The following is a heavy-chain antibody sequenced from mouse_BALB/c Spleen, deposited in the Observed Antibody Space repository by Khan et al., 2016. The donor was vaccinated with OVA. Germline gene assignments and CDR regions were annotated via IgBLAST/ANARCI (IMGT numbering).Heavy chain of an antibody. CDR1: GYTFTSYV. CDR2: IYPFNDDT. V-gene: IGHV1S136*01. CDR3: APFCTYYVSFAY. D-gene: IGHD1-1*01. J-gene: IGHJ3*01. Sequence: VQLQQSGPELVKPGASVKMSCKASGYTFTSYVMHWVKQKPGLGLEWIGYIYPFNDDTKYNEKFKGKATLTSDKSSSTAYMELSSLTSEDSAVYYCAPFCTYYVSFAYWGQGTLVTVSA.